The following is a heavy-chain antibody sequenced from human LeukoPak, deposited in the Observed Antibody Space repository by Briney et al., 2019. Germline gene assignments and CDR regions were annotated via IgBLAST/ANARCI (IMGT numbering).Heavy chain of an antibody. Sequence: GRSLRLSCAASGFTFSSYGMHWVRQAPGKGLEWVAVISYDGNNKYYADSVKGRFTISRDNSKNTLYLQMSSLRAEDTAVYYCAKGATVTTDPYYYDSSGYYYISDPFDIWGQGTMVTVSS. J-gene: IGHJ3*02. CDR1: GFTFSSYG. D-gene: IGHD3-22*01. CDR2: ISYDGNNK. CDR3: AKGATVTTDPYYYDSSGYYYISDPFDI. V-gene: IGHV3-30*18.